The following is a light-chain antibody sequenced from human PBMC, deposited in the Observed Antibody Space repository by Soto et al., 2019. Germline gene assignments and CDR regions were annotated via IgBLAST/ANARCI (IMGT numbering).Light chain of an antibody. CDR2: VAS. Sequence: EVVLTQSPGTLSLSPRERATLSCRASQSVSNNYLAWYQHKPGQAPRLLIYVASNRAPGIPDRFSGSGSGTDFPRTISRLEPEDFAVYYCQQYAASPRTFGQGTRVEVK. V-gene: IGKV3-20*01. CDR3: QQYAASPRT. J-gene: IGKJ1*01. CDR1: QSVSNNY.